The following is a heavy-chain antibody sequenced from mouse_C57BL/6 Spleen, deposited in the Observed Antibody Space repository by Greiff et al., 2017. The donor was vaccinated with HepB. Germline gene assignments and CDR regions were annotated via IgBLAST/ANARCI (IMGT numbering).Heavy chain of an antibody. CDR3: AREGGYYGSSYGYFDV. CDR1: GFTFSDYY. D-gene: IGHD1-1*01. Sequence: EVHLVESEGGLVQPGSSMKLSCTASGFTFSDYYMAWVRQVPEKGLEWVANINYDGSSTYYLDSLKSRFIISRDNAKNILYLQMSSLKSEDTATYYCAREGGYYGSSYGYFDVWGTGTTVTVSS. J-gene: IGHJ1*03. V-gene: IGHV5-16*01. CDR2: INYDGSST.